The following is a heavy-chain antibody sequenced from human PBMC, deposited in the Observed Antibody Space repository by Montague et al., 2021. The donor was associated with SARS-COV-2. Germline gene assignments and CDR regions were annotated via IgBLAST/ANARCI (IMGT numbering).Heavy chain of an antibody. D-gene: IGHD5-18*01. V-gene: IGHV4-39*01. CDR3: ARREYSYGLGD. Sequence: SETLSLTCTVTGGPISGSNDYWGWIRQSPGRGLEWIASVYYSGNTXYSPSLKSRLTMSVDTSKNQFSLKLNSVTAADTALYYCARREYSYGLGDWGQGTLVTVSS. CDR2: VYYSGNT. J-gene: IGHJ4*02. CDR1: GGPISGSNDY.